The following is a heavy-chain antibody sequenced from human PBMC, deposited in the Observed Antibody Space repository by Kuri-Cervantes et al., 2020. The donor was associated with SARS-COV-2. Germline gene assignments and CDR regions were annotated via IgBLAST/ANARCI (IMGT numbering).Heavy chain of an antibody. CDR2: ISWNSGSI. CDR3: ARAAHYYYGMDV. V-gene: IGHV3-9*01. CDR1: GFTFDDYA. Sequence: GGSLRLSCAASGFTFDDYAMHWVRQAPGKGLEWVSGISWNSGSIGYADSVKGRFTISRDNAKNSLYLQMNSLRAEDTAVYYCARAAHYYYGMDVWGQGTTVTVSS. D-gene: IGHD6-13*01. J-gene: IGHJ6*02.